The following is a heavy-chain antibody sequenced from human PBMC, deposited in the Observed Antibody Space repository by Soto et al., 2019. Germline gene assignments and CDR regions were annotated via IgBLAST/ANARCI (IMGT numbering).Heavy chain of an antibody. J-gene: IGHJ4*02. D-gene: IGHD6-19*01. Sequence: EVQLVESGGGLVQPGGSLRLSCEASGFTFSSYWMTWVRQAPGKGLEWVANIKQDGSEEYYVDSVKGRFTISRDNARSSLDRKMNSLRAKDTAVDYCARGGGSGWYRANSWGQGTLITVS. CDR3: ARGGGSGWYRANS. V-gene: IGHV3-7*03. CDR2: IKQDGSEE. CDR1: GFTFSSYW.